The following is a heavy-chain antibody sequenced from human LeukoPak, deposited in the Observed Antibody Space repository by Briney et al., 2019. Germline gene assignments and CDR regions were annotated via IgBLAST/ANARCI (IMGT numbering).Heavy chain of an antibody. Sequence: PGESLRLSCAASGFTVSSNYMSWVRQAAGKGLEWVSVIYSGGSTYYADSVKGRFSISRDNSKNTLHLQMNSLRVEDTAVYYCARDFCSAGSCYPDNWGQGTLVTVSS. D-gene: IGHD2-15*01. J-gene: IGHJ4*02. CDR2: IYSGGST. CDR3: ARDFCSAGSCYPDN. V-gene: IGHV3-66*01. CDR1: GFTVSSNY.